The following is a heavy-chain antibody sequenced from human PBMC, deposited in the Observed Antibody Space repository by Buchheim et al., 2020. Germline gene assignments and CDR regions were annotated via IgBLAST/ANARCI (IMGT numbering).Heavy chain of an antibody. CDR1: GFTFSSYA. CDR2: ISGSGGST. V-gene: IGHV3-23*01. Sequence: EVQLLESGGGLVQPGGSLRFSCAASGFTFSSYAMSWVRQAPGKGLEWVSAISGSGGSTYYADSVKGRFTISRDNSKNTLYLQMNSLRAEDTAVYYCTKDYYVVVVPAYNYFDYWGQGTL. D-gene: IGHD2-2*01. J-gene: IGHJ4*02. CDR3: TKDYYVVVVPAYNYFDY.